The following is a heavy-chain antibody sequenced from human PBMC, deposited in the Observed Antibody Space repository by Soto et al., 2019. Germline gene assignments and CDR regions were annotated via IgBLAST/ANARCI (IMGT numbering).Heavy chain of an antibody. Sequence: QVQLVQSGAEVKKPGASVKVSCKASGYTFTSYYIHWVRQAPGQGLEWMGLINPTGGRTSYAQKFQGRVTMTGDTSTSTVYMELSSLRSEDTAVYYCARGSTGSSSLQQQLVLESFDYWGQGTLVTVSS. V-gene: IGHV1-46*01. D-gene: IGHD6-13*01. CDR3: ARGSTGSSSLQQQLVLESFDY. J-gene: IGHJ4*02. CDR1: GYTFTSYY. CDR2: INPTGGRT.